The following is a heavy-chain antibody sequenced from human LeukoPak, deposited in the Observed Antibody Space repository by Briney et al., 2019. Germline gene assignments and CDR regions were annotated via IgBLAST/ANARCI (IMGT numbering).Heavy chain of an antibody. CDR1: GGSISSSNW. J-gene: IGHJ4*02. Sequence: SETLSLTCAVSGGSISSSNWWSWVRQPPGKGLEWIGEIYHSGSTNYNPSLKSRVTISVDTSKNQFSLKLSSVTAADTAVYYCARGPRYYYGSGSYYSGGDYWGQGTLVTVSS. D-gene: IGHD3-10*01. CDR3: ARGPRYYYGSGSYYSGGDY. V-gene: IGHV4-4*02. CDR2: IYHSGST.